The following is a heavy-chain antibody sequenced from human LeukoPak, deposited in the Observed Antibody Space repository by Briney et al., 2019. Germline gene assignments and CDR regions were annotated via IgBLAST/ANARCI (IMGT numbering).Heavy chain of an antibody. V-gene: IGHV3-21*01. CDR3: ARADCSSSTCYLRRSWFDP. J-gene: IGHJ5*02. CDR1: GCSFNYYV. Sequence: KTGGSLRLSCAGSGCSFNYYVMNWVRQAPGKGLEWVSSISPKSDFIYYSDSVRGRFTISRDNAENSLYLQMNSLRAEDTAVYYCARADCSSSTCYLRRSWFDPWGQGNLVTVSS. CDR2: ISPKSDFI. D-gene: IGHD2-2*01.